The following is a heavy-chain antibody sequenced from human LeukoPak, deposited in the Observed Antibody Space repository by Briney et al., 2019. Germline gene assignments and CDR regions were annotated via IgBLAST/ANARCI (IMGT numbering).Heavy chain of an antibody. D-gene: IGHD2-2*01. CDR3: AREFHEFEAAITL. J-gene: IGHJ4*02. V-gene: IGHV3-23*01. CDR1: GFTFNTYG. CDR2: ISGSATGYMT. Sequence: GGSLRLSCAASGFTFNTYGMSWVRHSPGKGLEWVSAISGSATGYMTNYADSVKGRFTISRDNDKNTLYLQMSSLRAEDTAVYYCAREFHEFEAAITLWGQGTLVTVSS.